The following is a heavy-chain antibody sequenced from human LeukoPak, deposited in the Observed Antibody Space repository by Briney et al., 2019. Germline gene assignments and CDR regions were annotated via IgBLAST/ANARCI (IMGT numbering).Heavy chain of an antibody. V-gene: IGHV3-23*01. CDR2: ISGSGGST. CDR1: GFAFSSYA. Sequence: GGSLRLSCAASGFAFSSYAMSWVRQAPGKGLEWVSAISGSGGSTYYADSVKGRFTISRDNSKNTLYLQMNSLRAEDTAVYYCAKSGNSSGWYWGVPPLDYYYYSGMDVWGQGTTVTVSS. D-gene: IGHD6-19*01. CDR3: AKSGNSSGWYWGVPPLDYYYYSGMDV. J-gene: IGHJ6*02.